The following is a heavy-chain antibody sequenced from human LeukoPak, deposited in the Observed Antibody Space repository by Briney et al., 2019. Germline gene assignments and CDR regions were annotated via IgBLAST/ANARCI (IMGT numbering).Heavy chain of an antibody. J-gene: IGHJ5*02. Sequence: SETLSLTCTVSGGSISSSSYYWGWIRQPPGKGLEWIGSIYYSGSTYYNPSLKSRVTISVDTSKNQFSLKLSSVTAADTAVYYCARDVMTTVPNWFDPWGQGTLVTVSS. CDR2: IYYSGST. D-gene: IGHD4-17*01. V-gene: IGHV4-39*07. CDR1: GGSISSSSYY. CDR3: ARDVMTTVPNWFDP.